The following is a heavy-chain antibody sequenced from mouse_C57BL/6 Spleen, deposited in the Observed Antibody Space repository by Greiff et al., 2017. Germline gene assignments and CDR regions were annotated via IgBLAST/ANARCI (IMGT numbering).Heavy chain of an antibody. J-gene: IGHJ2*01. CDR1: GYTFTSYD. V-gene: IGHV1-85*01. Sequence: QVHVQQSGPELVKPGASVKLSCKASGYTFTSYDINWVKQRPGQGLEWIGWIYPRDGSTKYNEKFKGKATLTVDPSSSRAYMRLHSRTSDDSAVDFCAAGASTRIAPNFDYGGQGTTLTVSS. CDR3: AAGASTRIAPNFDY. CDR2: IYPRDGST. D-gene: IGHD2-1*01.